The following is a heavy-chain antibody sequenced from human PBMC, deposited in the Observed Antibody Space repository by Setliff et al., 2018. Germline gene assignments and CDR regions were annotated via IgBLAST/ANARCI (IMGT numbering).Heavy chain of an antibody. V-gene: IGHV4-38-2*01. J-gene: IGHJ4*02. D-gene: IGHD1-1*01. CDR1: GFSISSGYY. CDR3: ARTGTYRYFDY. Sequence: PSETLSLTCAVSGFSISSGYYWGWIRQPPGKGLEWIGRIYYRGDTYYNASLKGRLTISVDTAQNQFSLRPTSVTAADTAVYYCARTGTYRYFDYWGQGALVTVSS. CDR2: IYYRGDT.